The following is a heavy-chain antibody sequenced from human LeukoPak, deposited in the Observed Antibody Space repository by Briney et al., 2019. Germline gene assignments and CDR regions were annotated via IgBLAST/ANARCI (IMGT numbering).Heavy chain of an antibody. CDR2: VSSSGGST. Sequence: PGGSLRLSCAASGFTFSSYGMHWVRQVPGKGLDWVSAVSSSGGSTYHADSVKGRFSISRDNSKNTLYLQMNSLRVEDTAVYFCARQLGYCSDGNCYFDFWGQGTLVTVSS. CDR3: ARQLGYCSDGNCYFDF. V-gene: IGHV3-23*01. CDR1: GFTFSSYG. J-gene: IGHJ4*02. D-gene: IGHD2-15*01.